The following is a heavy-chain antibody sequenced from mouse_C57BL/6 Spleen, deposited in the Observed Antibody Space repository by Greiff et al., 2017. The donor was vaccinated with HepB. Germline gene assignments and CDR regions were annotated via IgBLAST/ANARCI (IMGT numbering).Heavy chain of an antibody. D-gene: IGHD1-1*01. J-gene: IGHJ2*01. CDR3: ARGTVEEYYCDY. Sequence: EVQLQQSGPVLVKPGASVKMSCKASGYTFTDYYMNWVKQSHGKSLEWIGVINPYNGGTSYNQKFKGKATLTVDKSSSTAYMELNSLTSEASAVYYGARGTVEEYYCDYWGQGTTLTVSS. CDR1: GYTFTDYY. V-gene: IGHV1-19*01. CDR2: INPYNGGT.